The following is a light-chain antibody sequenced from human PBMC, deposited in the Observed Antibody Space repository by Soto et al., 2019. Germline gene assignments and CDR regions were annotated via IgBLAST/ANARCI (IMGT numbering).Light chain of an antibody. CDR3: QQYGSSPPT. Sequence: IVLTQSPGTLSLSPGERTTLSCRASQSISRYLAWYQQKPGQGPRLLIYGASSRATGTPDRFSVSGSGTDFTLTINRLEPEDFALYYCQQYGSSPPTFGQGTKLEI. J-gene: IGKJ1*01. CDR1: QSISRY. CDR2: GAS. V-gene: IGKV3-20*01.